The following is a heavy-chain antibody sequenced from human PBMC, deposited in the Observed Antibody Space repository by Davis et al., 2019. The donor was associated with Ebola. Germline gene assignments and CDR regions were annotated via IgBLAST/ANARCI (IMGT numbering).Heavy chain of an antibody. Sequence: GESLKISCAASGYTFSSYWMHWVRQTPGKGLEWVSRINPDGGSTSYADSVKGRFTVSRDNAKNTLLLQRNRLRAEDTAVYYCARIIRFPGSGTDVWDQGTTVIVSS. V-gene: IGHV3-74*01. D-gene: IGHD2-15*01. J-gene: IGHJ6*02. CDR1: GYTFSSYW. CDR2: INPDGGST. CDR3: ARIIRFPGSGTDV.